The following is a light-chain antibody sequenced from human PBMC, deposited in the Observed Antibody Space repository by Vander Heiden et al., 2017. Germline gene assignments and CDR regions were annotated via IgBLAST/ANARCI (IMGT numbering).Light chain of an antibody. CDR2: LGS. V-gene: IGKV2-28*01. CDR3: RQARQIPWT. CDR1: QSLLHPYGYNC. J-gene: IGKJ1*01. Sequence: DIVMTQSPLSLPVTPGEPASISCRSSQSLLHPYGYNCLDWYLQKPGQSPQLLIYLGSNRASGVPDRFSGSGSGTDFTLKISRVEAEDVGVYYCRQARQIPWTFRQETKVEIK.